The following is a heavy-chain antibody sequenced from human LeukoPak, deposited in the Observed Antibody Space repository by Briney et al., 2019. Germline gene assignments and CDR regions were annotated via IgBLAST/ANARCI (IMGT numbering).Heavy chain of an antibody. J-gene: IGHJ4*02. V-gene: IGHV3-9*01. D-gene: IGHD6-6*01. CDR2: ISWNSGSI. Sequence: GGSLRLSCAASGFTFDDHAMHWVRHAPGKGLEWVSGISWNSGSIGYADSVKGRFTISRDNAKNSLYLQMNSLRAEDTALYYCAKDGGMSIAARPSYFDYWGQGTLVTVSS. CDR1: GFTFDDHA. CDR3: AKDGGMSIAARPSYFDY.